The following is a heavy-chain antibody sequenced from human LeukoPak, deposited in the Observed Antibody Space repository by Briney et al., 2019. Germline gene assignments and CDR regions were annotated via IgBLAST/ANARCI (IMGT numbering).Heavy chain of an antibody. CDR3: ARDFPYYYDTSGYYSDY. J-gene: IGHJ4*02. D-gene: IGHD3-22*01. Sequence: GGSLRLSCAASGFTFRTYWMCWVRQAPGKGLEWVANIKQDGSEKYYVGSVKGRFTISRDNAKNSLYLQMNSLRAEDTAVYYCARDFPYYYDTSGYYSDYWGQGTLVTVSS. CDR2: IKQDGSEK. CDR1: GFTFRTYW. V-gene: IGHV3-7*01.